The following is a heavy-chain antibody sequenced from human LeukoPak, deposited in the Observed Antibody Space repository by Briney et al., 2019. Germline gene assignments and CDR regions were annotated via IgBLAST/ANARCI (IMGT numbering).Heavy chain of an antibody. D-gene: IGHD4-17*01. V-gene: IGHV1-46*01. J-gene: IGHJ4*02. CDR2: INPSGGST. Sequence: GASVKVSCKASGYTFTSYYMHWVRQAPGQGLEWMGIINPSGGSTSYAQKFQGRVTMTRDTSTSTVYTELSSLRSEDTAVYYCAKSTTVTTSCYDYWGQGTLVTVSS. CDR3: AKSTTVTTSCYDY. CDR1: GYTFTSYY.